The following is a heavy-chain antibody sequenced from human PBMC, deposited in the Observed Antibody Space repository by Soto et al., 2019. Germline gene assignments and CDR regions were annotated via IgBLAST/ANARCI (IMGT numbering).Heavy chain of an antibody. CDR1: GLAVSSNY. CDR2: LYSDGTT. J-gene: IGHJ5*01. CDR3: ARVGSTVTGWFES. V-gene: IGHV3-53*01. D-gene: IGHD4-17*01. Sequence: EVQLVESGGGLIQPGGSLRLSCAASGLAVSSNYMTWVRQAPGRGLEWVSVLYSDGTTYYGDSVNGRFTISRDNSRNTLYLQMNSLTVDDTAVYYCARVGSTVTGWFESWGQGTLVTVSA.